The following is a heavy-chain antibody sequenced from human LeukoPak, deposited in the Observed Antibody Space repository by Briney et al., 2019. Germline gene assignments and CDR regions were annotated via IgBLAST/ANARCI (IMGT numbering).Heavy chain of an antibody. D-gene: IGHD2-15*01. Sequence: GGSLRLSCAASGFTISNYYMSWVRQAPGKGLAWVAVIYSSGSAYYADSVRGRFTISRDDSKNTLYLQMNSLRPEDSAVYYCTRDTLTWGQGTLVTVSS. CDR3: TRDTLT. V-gene: IGHV3-66*01. J-gene: IGHJ5*02. CDR1: GFTISNYY. CDR2: IYSSGSA.